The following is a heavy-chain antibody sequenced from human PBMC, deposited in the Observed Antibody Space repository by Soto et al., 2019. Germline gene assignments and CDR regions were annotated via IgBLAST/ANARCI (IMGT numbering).Heavy chain of an antibody. Sequence: PVGSLRLSCAAAGCILISYGMHWVRQAPGKGLECVAVRWYDGSNKYYADAVKGRFTISRDNSKNTLYLQMNSLRAEDTAVYYCARDRGSSETSYYYSGMAVWGHRATVTVSS. V-gene: IGHV3-33*01. CDR1: GCILISYG. CDR2: RWYDGSNK. D-gene: IGHD3-10*01. CDR3: ARDRGSSETSYYYSGMAV. J-gene: IGHJ6*02.